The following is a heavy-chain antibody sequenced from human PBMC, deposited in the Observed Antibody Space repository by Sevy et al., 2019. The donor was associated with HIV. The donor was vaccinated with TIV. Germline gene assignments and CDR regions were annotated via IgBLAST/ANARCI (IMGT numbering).Heavy chain of an antibody. J-gene: IGHJ4*02. Sequence: GGSLRLSCEVSGFTFSSFGLFWVRQAPGKGLQWVAFISHDGSKKFYADSVKGRFTISRDNSMNTLYLQMTSLRAEDTAVYFCAKEAGYGGHRDLLDYWGQGTLVTVSS. CDR2: ISHDGSKK. D-gene: IGHD3-3*01. CDR3: AKEAGYGGHRDLLDY. CDR1: GFTFSSFG. V-gene: IGHV3-33*05.